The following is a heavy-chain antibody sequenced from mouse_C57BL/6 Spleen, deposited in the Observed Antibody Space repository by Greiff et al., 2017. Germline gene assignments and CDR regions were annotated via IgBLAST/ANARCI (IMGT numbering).Heavy chain of an antibody. CDR3: VCNYEYAMDY. Sequence: QVQLQQPGAELVRPGSSVKLSCKASGYTFTSYWMDWVKQRPGQGLEWIGNIYTSDSETHYKQKFKDKATLTVNKSSSTAYRQLSNLTSEDSAVYYCVCNYEYAMDYWGQGTSVTVSS. V-gene: IGHV1-61*01. J-gene: IGHJ4*01. CDR1: GYTFTSYW. CDR2: IYTSDSET. D-gene: IGHD2-1*01.